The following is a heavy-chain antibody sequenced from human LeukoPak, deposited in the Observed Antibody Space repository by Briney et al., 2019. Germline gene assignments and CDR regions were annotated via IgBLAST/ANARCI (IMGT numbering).Heavy chain of an antibody. D-gene: IGHD2-2*01. CDR1: GFTFSSYG. Sequence: PGGSLRLSCAASGFTFSSYGMHWVRQAPGKGLEWVSYISSSSSTIYYADSVKGRFTISRDNAKNSLYLQMNSLRAEDTAVYYCARADCSSTSCYDYYYYGMDVWGQGTTVTVSS. CDR2: ISSSSSTI. V-gene: IGHV3-48*01. J-gene: IGHJ6*02. CDR3: ARADCSSTSCYDYYYYGMDV.